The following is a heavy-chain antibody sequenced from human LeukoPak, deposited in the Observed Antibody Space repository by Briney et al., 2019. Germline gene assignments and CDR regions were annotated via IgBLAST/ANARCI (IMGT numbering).Heavy chain of an antibody. J-gene: IGHJ5*02. CDR2: ISAYNGNT. V-gene: IGHV1-18*01. Sequence: ASVKVSCKASGGTFSSYAISWVRQAPGQGLEWMGWISAYNGNTNYAQKLQGRVTMTTDTSTSTAYMELRSLRSDDTAVYYCARGPFDWITFDPWGQGTLVTVSS. CDR3: ARGPFDWITFDP. D-gene: IGHD3-9*01. CDR1: GGTFSSYA.